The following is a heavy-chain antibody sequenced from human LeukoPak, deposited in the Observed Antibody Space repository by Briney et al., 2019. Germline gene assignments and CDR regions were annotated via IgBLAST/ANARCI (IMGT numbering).Heavy chain of an antibody. CDR2: IYYSGSA. Sequence: SQTLSLTCTVSGDPTSSAGYYWSWIRQHPGKGLEWIGYIYYSGSAYYNPSLKSRVTISLDTSKNQFSLKVTSVTAADTAVYYCARDPHSGYGSDYWGQGTLVTVSS. D-gene: IGHD5-12*01. CDR1: GDPTSSAGYY. V-gene: IGHV4-31*03. CDR3: ARDPHSGYGSDY. J-gene: IGHJ4*02.